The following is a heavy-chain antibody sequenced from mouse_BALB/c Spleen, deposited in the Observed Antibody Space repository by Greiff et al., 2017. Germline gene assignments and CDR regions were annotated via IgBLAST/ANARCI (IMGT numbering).Heavy chain of an antibody. Sequence: EVHLVESGGGLVKPGGSLKLSCAASGFTFSDYYMYWVRQTPEKRLEWVATISDGGSYTYYPDSVKGRFTISRDNAKNNLYLQMSSLKSEDTAMYYCARTYYGTLQDAMDYWGQGTSVTVSS. V-gene: IGHV5-4*02. CDR3: ARTYYGTLQDAMDY. D-gene: IGHD2-10*01. CDR1: GFTFSDYY. CDR2: ISDGGSYT. J-gene: IGHJ4*01.